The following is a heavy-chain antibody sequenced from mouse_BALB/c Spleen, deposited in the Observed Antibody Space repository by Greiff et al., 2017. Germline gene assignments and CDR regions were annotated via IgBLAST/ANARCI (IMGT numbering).Heavy chain of an antibody. J-gene: IGHJ2*01. D-gene: IGHD1-1*01. CDR2: IDPENGDT. CDR3: NAYYPYYVDY. V-gene: IGHV14-4*02. CDR1: GFNIKDYY. Sequence: VQLKQSGAELVRSGASVKLSCTASGFNIKDYYMHWVKQRPEQGLEWIGWIDPENGDTEYAPKFQGKATMTADTSSNTAYLQLSSLTSEDTAVYYCNAYYPYYVDYWGQGTTLTVSS.